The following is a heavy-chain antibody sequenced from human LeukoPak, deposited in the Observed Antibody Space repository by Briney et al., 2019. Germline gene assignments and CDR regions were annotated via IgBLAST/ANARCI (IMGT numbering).Heavy chain of an antibody. CDR2: IYPSSGGT. Sequence: ASVKVSCKASGYTFTNYHMHWVRQATGQGLEWMGRIYPSSGGTNYAQKFQGRITLTTDTSINTAYMELSRLRFDDTAVYYCARDLPFEDWGQGTLVTVSS. V-gene: IGHV1-2*06. D-gene: IGHD2/OR15-2a*01. CDR1: GYTFTNYH. CDR3: ARDLPFED. J-gene: IGHJ4*02.